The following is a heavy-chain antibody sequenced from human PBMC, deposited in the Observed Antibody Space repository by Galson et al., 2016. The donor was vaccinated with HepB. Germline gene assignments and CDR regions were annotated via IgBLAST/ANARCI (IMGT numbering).Heavy chain of an antibody. J-gene: IGHJ4*02. D-gene: IGHD3-22*01. CDR3: AKDQYDSSGLYYFDY. Sequence: SLRLSCAASGFTFDDYAMHWVRQAPGKGPEWVSVISWNSGSIDYADSVKGRFTISRDNAKNSLYLQMNSLRAEDTALYYCAKDQYDSSGLYYFDYWGQGTLVTVSS. CDR1: GFTFDDYA. CDR2: ISWNSGSI. V-gene: IGHV3-9*01.